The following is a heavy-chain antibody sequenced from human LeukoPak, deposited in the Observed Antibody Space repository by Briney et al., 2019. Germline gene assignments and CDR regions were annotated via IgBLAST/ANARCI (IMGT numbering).Heavy chain of an antibody. CDR3: AELGITMIGGV. CDR2: FSGSGGGT. V-gene: IGHV3-23*01. CDR1: GFTFSSYA. D-gene: IGHD3-10*02. Sequence: GGSLRLSCAASGFTFSSYAMSWVRQAPGKGLEWVSAFSGSGGGTYYADSVKGRFTISRDNSKNTLYLQMNSLRAEDTAVYYCAELGITMIGGVWGKGTTVTISS. J-gene: IGHJ6*04.